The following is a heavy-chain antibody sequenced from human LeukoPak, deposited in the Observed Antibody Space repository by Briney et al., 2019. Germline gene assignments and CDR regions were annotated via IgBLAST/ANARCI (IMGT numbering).Heavy chain of an antibody. CDR1: GFTFSDYS. Sequence: PGGSLRLSCAASGFTFSDYSMNWVRQAPGKGLEWVSSISSTSNYINYADSVKGRFTISRDNAKNSLFLQMNSLRAEDTALYYCARFLKTGYCAHYYYFDLWGRGTLVTVSS. J-gene: IGHJ2*01. D-gene: IGHD3-9*01. V-gene: IGHV3-21*01. CDR3: ARFLKTGYCAHYYYFDL. CDR2: ISSTSNYI.